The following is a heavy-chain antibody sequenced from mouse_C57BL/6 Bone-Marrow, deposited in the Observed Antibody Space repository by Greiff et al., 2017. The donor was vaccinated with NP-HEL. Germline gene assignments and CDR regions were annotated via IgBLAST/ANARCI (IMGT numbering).Heavy chain of an antibody. V-gene: IGHV14-4*01. Sequence: VQLQQSGAELVRPGASVKLSCTASGFNIKDDYMHWVKQRPEQGLEWIGWIDPENGDTEYASKFQDKATITADTSSNTAYLQLSSLTSEDTAVYYCTTDYDRLYWYFDVWGTGTTVTVSS. CDR1: GFNIKDDY. CDR3: TTDYDRLYWYFDV. CDR2: IDPENGDT. D-gene: IGHD2-4*01. J-gene: IGHJ1*03.